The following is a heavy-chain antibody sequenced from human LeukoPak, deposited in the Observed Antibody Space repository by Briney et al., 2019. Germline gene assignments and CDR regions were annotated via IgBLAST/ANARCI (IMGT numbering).Heavy chain of an antibody. Sequence: SETLSLTCTVSGGSISSSSYYRGWIRQPPGKGLEWIGSIYYSGSTYYNPSLKSRVTISVDTSKNQFSLKLSSVTAADTAVYYCARLDWGTANYWGQGTLVTVSS. V-gene: IGHV4-39*01. CDR2: IYYSGST. D-gene: IGHD3-9*01. J-gene: IGHJ4*02. CDR3: ARLDWGTANY. CDR1: GGSISSSSYY.